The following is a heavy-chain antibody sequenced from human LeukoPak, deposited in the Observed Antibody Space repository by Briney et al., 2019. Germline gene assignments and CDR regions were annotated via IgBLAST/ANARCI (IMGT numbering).Heavy chain of an antibody. CDR2: IYNSGTT. D-gene: IGHD2-2*01. Sequence: TLSLTCTVSGVSITSAGYYWSWIRQPPARGLEWFVYIYNSGTTYYNPSPKSRVTISEDTCKTQFSLKLSSVTTADTAVYSCARLSGTSYLDYWGQGSLVTVSS. CDR3: ARLSGTSYLDY. V-gene: IGHV4-31*03. J-gene: IGHJ4*02. CDR1: GVSITSAGYY.